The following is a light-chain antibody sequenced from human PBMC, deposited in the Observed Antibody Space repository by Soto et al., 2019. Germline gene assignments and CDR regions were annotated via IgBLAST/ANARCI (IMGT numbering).Light chain of an antibody. CDR3: SSYTNKDTLL. J-gene: IGLJ3*02. CDR2: DVT. Sequence: QSVPTQPASVSGSPGQSITISCTGTSSDVGGYDHVSWYQQHPGKAPKLIIYDVTVRPSGISPRFSGSKSDNTASLAVSGLQPEDEADYYCSSYTNKDTLLFGGGTKVTVL. V-gene: IGLV2-14*03. CDR1: SSDVGGYDH.